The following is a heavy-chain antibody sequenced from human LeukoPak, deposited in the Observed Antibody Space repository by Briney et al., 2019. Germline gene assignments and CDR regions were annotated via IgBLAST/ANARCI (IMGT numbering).Heavy chain of an antibody. CDR2: IKTGGRT. J-gene: IGHJ4*02. D-gene: IGHD2-15*01. Sequence: SETLSLTCTVSGGSISSYYWMWLRQTAGKGLEWFGRIKTGGRTDYNPSLKSRVTMSVDTSKRQFSLKVTSVTVADTAVYYCARDVPCSGGSCRIDNWGQGILVTVSS. CDR1: GGSISSYY. V-gene: IGHV4-4*07. CDR3: ARDVPCSGGSCRIDN.